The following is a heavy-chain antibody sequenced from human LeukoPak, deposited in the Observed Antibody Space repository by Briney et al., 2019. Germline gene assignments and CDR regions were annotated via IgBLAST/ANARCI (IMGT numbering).Heavy chain of an antibody. CDR2: IWYDGSNK. J-gene: IGHJ4*02. CDR3: ARARCFSGGNCRGGYYFDY. CDR1: GFTFSSYG. Sequence: GGSLRLSCAASGFTFSSYGMHWVRQAPGKGLEWVAVIWYDGSNKYYADSVKGRFTISRDNSENTLYLQMNSLRAEDTAVYYCARARCFSGGNCRGGYYFDYWGQGTLVPVSS. V-gene: IGHV3-33*01. D-gene: IGHD2-15*01.